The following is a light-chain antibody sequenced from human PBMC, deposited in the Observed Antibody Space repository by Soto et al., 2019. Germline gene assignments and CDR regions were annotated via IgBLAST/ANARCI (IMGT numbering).Light chain of an antibody. CDR3: HQRRNWPPYT. V-gene: IGKV3-11*01. CDR1: QSVSSY. J-gene: IGKJ2*01. Sequence: ELVLTQSPATLSLSPGERATLYCRASQSVSSYLAWYQQKPGQAPRLLIYDASNRATAIPARFSGSGSGTDFTLTISSLEPEDFAVYYCHQRRNWPPYTFGQGTKLEIK. CDR2: DAS.